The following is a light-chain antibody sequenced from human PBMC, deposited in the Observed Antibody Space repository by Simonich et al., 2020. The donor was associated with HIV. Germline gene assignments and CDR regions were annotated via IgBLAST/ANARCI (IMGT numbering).Light chain of an antibody. CDR3: CSYAGSRTWV. V-gene: IGLV2-23*01. J-gene: IGLJ3*02. CDR2: EGS. Sequence: QSALTQPASVSGSPGQSITISCTGTSSDVGNYNLVSWYQQHPGKAPNLMIYEGSKRPSGVSNRFSGSKSGNTASLTISGLQAEDEADYYCCSYAGSRTWVFGGGTKVTVL. CDR1: SSDVGNYNL.